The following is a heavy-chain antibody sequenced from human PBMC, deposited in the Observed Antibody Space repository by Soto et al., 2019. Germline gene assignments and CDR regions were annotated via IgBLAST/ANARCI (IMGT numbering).Heavy chain of an antibody. CDR3: ARGPGGPDGPGDY. Sequence: VKVSCKASGYTFTSYAMHWVRQAPGQRLEWMGWINAGNGNTKYSQKFQGRVTITRDTSASTAYMELSNLRSEDTAVYYCARGPGGPDGPGDYWGQGTLVTVSS. J-gene: IGHJ4*02. CDR1: GYTFTSYA. V-gene: IGHV1-3*01. D-gene: IGHD2-15*01. CDR2: INAGNGNT.